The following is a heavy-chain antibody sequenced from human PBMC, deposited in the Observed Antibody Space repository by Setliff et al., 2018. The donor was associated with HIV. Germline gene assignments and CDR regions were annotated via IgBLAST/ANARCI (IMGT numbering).Heavy chain of an antibody. V-gene: IGHV4-4*02. CDR2: IYHSEYT. J-gene: IGHJ4*02. CDR3: ARFDVTPMTTRDY. D-gene: IGHD4-17*01. CDR1: GGSISSDNW. Sequence: SETLSLTCAVSGGSISSDNWWTWVRQAPGKGLEWIGEIYHSEYTNYNPSFKSRVTMSLDMSTNQFSLKMASMTAADSAVYYCARFDVTPMTTRDYWGQGTQVTVSS.